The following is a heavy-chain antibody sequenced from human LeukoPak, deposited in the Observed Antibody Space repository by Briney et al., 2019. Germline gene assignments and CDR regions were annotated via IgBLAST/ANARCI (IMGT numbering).Heavy chain of an antibody. V-gene: IGHV4-59*01. J-gene: IGHJ5*02. D-gene: IGHD2-21*01. CDR1: GASISSYY. CDR2: ICYTGTT. Sequence: SETLSLTCTVSGASISSYYWSWIRQPPGKGLEWIGYICYTGTTKFNPSLRSRLTISLDTSSNQFSLKLNSVTAADTAVYFCASYSSGWFDPWGQGTLVTVSS. CDR3: ASYSSGWFDP.